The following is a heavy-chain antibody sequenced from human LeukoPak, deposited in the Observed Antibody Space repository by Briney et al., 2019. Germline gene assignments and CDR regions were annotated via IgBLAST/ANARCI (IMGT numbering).Heavy chain of an antibody. CDR1: GGSNSSYY. CDR3: ARGKYSYAYFGAYYFDY. J-gene: IGHJ4*02. D-gene: IGHD5-18*01. Sequence: SETLSLTCTVSGGSNSSYYWSWIRQPAGKGLEWIGRIYTSGSTNYNPSLKSRVTMSVDTSKNQFSLKLSSVTAADTAVYYCARGKYSYAYFGAYYFDYWGQGTLVTVSS. V-gene: IGHV4-4*07. CDR2: IYTSGST.